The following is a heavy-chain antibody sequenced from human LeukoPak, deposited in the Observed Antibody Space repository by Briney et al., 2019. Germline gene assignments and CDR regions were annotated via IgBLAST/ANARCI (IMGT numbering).Heavy chain of an antibody. CDR1: GFTFRSYA. CDR3: ARVSGWYWFDN. Sequence: PGGSVRLSCAASGFTFRSYAMHWVRQAPGKGLEYVSAISSDGRITYYANSVKGRFTISRDNSKNTLYLQMGSLRAEDMAVYYCARVSGWYWFDNWGQGTLVTVSS. V-gene: IGHV3-64*01. D-gene: IGHD6-19*01. J-gene: IGHJ4*02. CDR2: ISSDGRIT.